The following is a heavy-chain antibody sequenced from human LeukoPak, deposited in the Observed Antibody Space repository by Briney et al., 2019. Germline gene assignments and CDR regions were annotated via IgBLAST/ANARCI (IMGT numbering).Heavy chain of an antibody. D-gene: IGHD2-15*01. V-gene: IGHV1-18*01. CDR2: ISAYNGNT. Sequence: ASVKVSCKASVYTFTTYGISWVRQAPGPRLEWMGWISAYNGNTNYAQKLQGRVTMTTDTSTKTAYMELRSLRSDDTAVYYCASGYCSGGSCYGLLDYWGQGTLVIVSS. CDR1: VYTFTTYG. J-gene: IGHJ4*02. CDR3: ASGYCSGGSCYGLLDY.